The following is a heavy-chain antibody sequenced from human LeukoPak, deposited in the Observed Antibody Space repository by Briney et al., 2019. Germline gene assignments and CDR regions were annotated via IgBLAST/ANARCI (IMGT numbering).Heavy chain of an antibody. V-gene: IGHV3-48*01. Sequence: GGSLRLSCAASGFTFSNYGVNWVRQSPGKGLEWVSYISSSGSTMYYADSVKGRFTISRDNAKDSLYLQMNSLGADDTAVYYCASSGSYRFDYWGQGTLVTVSS. D-gene: IGHD1-26*01. CDR1: GFTFSNYG. CDR3: ASSGSYRFDY. CDR2: ISSSGSTM. J-gene: IGHJ4*02.